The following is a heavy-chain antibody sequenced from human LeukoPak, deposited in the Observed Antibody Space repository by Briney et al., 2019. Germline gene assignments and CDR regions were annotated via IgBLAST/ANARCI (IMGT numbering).Heavy chain of an antibody. V-gene: IGHV4-59*01. J-gene: IGHJ4*02. CDR1: GGSISSYY. CDR3: ARGAYSNYASFDY. D-gene: IGHD4-11*01. CDR2: IYYSGST. Sequence: PSETLSLTCTVSGGSISSYYWSWIRQPPGQGLGWVGYIYYSGSTNYNPSLKSRVTISVDTSKNQFSLKLSSVTAADTAVYYCARGAYSNYASFDYWGQGTLVTVSS.